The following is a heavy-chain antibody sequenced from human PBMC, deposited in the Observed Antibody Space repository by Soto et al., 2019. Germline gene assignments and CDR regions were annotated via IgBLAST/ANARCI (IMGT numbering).Heavy chain of an antibody. V-gene: IGHV5-51*01. CDR1: GYSFTSYW. CDR2: IYPGDSDT. CDR3: ARLKRSRYCSGGSCYSPPHDYYDSSGQLIYYYYYGMDV. D-gene: IGHD2-15*01. J-gene: IGHJ6*02. Sequence: PGESLKISCKGSGYSFTSYWIGWGRQMPGKGLEWMGIIYPGDSDTRYSPSFQGQVTISADKSISTAYLQWSSLKASDTAMYYCARLKRSRYCSGGSCYSPPHDYYDSSGQLIYYYYYGMDVWGQGTTVTVSS.